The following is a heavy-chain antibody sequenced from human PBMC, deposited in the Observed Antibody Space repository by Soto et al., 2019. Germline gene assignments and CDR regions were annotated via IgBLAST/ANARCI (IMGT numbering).Heavy chain of an antibody. J-gene: IGHJ3*02. Sequence: GGSLRLSCAASGFTFDDYAMHWVRQAPGKGLEWVSGISWNSGSIGYADSVKGRFTISRDNAKNSLYLQMNSLRAEDTALYYCAKLGSDDAFDIWGQGTMVTVSS. CDR1: GFTFDDYA. V-gene: IGHV3-9*01. CDR2: ISWNSGSI. D-gene: IGHD2-15*01. CDR3: AKLGSDDAFDI.